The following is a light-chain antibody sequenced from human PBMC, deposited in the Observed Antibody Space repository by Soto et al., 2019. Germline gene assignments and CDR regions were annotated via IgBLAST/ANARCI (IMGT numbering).Light chain of an antibody. CDR2: GVS. J-gene: IGKJ2*01. Sequence: TVMTQSPATLSVSPGDTATLSCRSSQNVHINLAWYQQKPGQAPTLLIYGVSARAPGVPARFSGAGSGTEFTLTIRSLQSADFAVYYCQQYETWPRTFGQGTK. CDR3: QQYETWPRT. CDR1: QNVHIN. V-gene: IGKV3-15*01.